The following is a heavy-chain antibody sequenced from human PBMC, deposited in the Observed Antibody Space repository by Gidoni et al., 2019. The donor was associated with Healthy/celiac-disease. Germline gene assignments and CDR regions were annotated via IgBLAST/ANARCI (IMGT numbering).Heavy chain of an antibody. CDR3: ARGGLTGTPFDY. D-gene: IGHD1-7*01. Sequence: HLQLQESGSGLVKPSQTLSLTCAVSGGSISSGGYSWSWIRQPPGKGLEWIGYIYHSGSTYYNPSLKSRVTISVDRSKNQFSLKLSSVTAADTAVYYCARGGLTGTPFDYWGQGTLVTVSS. V-gene: IGHV4-30-2*01. CDR2: IYHSGST. J-gene: IGHJ4*02. CDR1: GGSISSGGYS.